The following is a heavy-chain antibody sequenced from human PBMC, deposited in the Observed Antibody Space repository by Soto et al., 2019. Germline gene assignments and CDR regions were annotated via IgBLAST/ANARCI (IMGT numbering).Heavy chain of an antibody. V-gene: IGHV3-23*01. CDR3: AKLTSSSWSGGFDP. D-gene: IGHD6-13*01. Sequence: GGSLRLSCAASGFTFGSYAMSWVRQAPGKGLEWVSAISGSGGSTYYADSVKGRFTISRDNSKNTLYLQMNSLRAEDTAVYYCAKLTSSSWSGGFDPWGQGTLVTVSS. CDR2: ISGSGGST. CDR1: GFTFGSYA. J-gene: IGHJ5*02.